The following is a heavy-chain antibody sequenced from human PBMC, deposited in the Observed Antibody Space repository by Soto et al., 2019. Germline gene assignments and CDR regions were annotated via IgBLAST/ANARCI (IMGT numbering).Heavy chain of an antibody. CDR1: GGSINDDTYY. CDR3: ASLHCHSPHCVPLDP. D-gene: IGHD1-26*01. J-gene: IGHJ5*02. Sequence: QLQLQESGPGLVKPSETLSLTCTVSGGSINDDTYYWGWIRQPPGKGLEWLGSIYYSGTSSYNPSLKSRATMSVDSSNQQLSLRLRSVTAADTAVYYSASLHCHSPHCVPLDPWGQGTLVIVSS. V-gene: IGHV4-39*01. CDR2: IYYSGTS.